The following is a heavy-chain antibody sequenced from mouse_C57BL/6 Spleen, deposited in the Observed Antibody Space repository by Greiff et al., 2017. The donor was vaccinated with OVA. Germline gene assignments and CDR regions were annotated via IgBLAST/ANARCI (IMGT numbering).Heavy chain of an antibody. CDR2: IDPSDSYT. Sequence: QVQLQQPGAELVKPGASVKLSCKASGYTFTSYWMQWVKQRPGQGLEWIGEIDPSDSYTNYNQKFKGKATLTVDTSSSTAYMQLSSLTSEDSAVYYGARSGWLLQAWFAYWGQGTLVTVSA. J-gene: IGHJ3*01. CDR3: ARSGWLLQAWFAY. V-gene: IGHV1-50*01. D-gene: IGHD2-3*01. CDR1: GYTFTSYW.